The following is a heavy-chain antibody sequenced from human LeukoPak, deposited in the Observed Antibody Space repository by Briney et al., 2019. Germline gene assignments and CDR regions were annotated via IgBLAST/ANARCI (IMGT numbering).Heavy chain of an antibody. D-gene: IGHD4-17*01. CDR1: GGSISTYY. J-gene: IGHJ2*01. V-gene: IGHV4-59*01. CDR3: ARDQTTVTTAAWYFDL. Sequence: SETLSLTCTVSGGSISTYYWSWIRQPPGKGLEWVASIHYSGRSNSNPSLTGRLTISVDTSKNQFSLKLSSVTASDTAVYYCARDQTTVTTAAWYFDLWGRGTLVTVSS. CDR2: IHYSGRS.